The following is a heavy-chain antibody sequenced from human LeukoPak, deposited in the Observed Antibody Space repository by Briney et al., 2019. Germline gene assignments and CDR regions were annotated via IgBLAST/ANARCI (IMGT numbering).Heavy chain of an antibody. V-gene: IGHV3-33*01. D-gene: IGHD5-18*01. Sequence: AGSLTLTCAAYTFTFSSFGMHWDRQAQGQGMEWVASIWNDESNKSYTDSVKGRLTISRENSKTTMYLQMNSLRGEDTAVYDCARAAQKYRYDLLYYFDYWGREPWSPSPQ. CDR2: IWNDESNK. CDR3: ARAAQKYRYDLLYYFDY. CDR1: TFTFSSFG. J-gene: IGHJ4*02.